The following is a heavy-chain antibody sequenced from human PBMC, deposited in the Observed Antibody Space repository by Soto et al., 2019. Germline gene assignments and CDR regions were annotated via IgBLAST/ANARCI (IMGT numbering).Heavy chain of an antibody. J-gene: IGHJ4*02. V-gene: IGHV4-39*01. CDR2: IYYSGST. CDR3: ARQYWFGEARLDY. D-gene: IGHD3-10*01. CDR1: GGSISSSSYY. Sequence: SETLSLTCTVSGGSISSSSYYWGWIRQPPGKGLEWIGSIYYSGSTYYNPSLKSRVTISVDTSKNQFSLKLSSVTAADTAVYYCARQYWFGEARLDYWGQGTLVTVSS.